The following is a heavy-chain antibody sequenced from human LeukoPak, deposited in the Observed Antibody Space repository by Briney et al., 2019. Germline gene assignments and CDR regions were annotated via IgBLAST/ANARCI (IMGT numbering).Heavy chain of an antibody. CDR1: GYTFTGYY. J-gene: IGHJ4*02. D-gene: IGHD3-22*01. Sequence: GASVKVSCKASGYTFTGYYIHWVRQAPEQGLEWVGWINPNSGGTNYAQKFQGRVTMTRDTSISTAYMELTRLRSDDTAVYYCARDRDYYDSSGYYPLDYWGQGSLVTVSS. V-gene: IGHV1-2*02. CDR2: INPNSGGT. CDR3: ARDRDYYDSSGYYPLDY.